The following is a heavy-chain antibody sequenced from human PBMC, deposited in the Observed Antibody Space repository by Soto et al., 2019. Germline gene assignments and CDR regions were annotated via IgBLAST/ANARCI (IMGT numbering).Heavy chain of an antibody. CDR3: RAYSYGQGVDY. CDR1: GFTFTAYD. Sequence: GGSLRLSCEASGFTFTAYDMNWVRQAPGKGLEWVSVVNGNGGSTYYADSVKGRFSISRDDSKNTAYLQMNSLRAEDTAVYYCRAYSYGQGVDYWGQGTLVTVS. V-gene: IGHV3-23*01. CDR2: VNGNGGST. D-gene: IGHD5-18*01. J-gene: IGHJ4*02.